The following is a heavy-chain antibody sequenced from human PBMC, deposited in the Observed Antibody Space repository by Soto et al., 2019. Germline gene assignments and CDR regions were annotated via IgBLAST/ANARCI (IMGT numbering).Heavy chain of an antibody. CDR1: GGCFSGYY. V-gene: IGHV4-34*01. J-gene: IGHJ6*02. Sequence: XASLSLTCAVYGGCFSGYYWSWIRQPPGKGLEWIGEINHSGSTNYNPSLKSRVTISVDTSKNQFSLKLSSVTAADTAVYYCEGGGVTIFYGMDVWGQGTTVTVSS. D-gene: IGHD3-3*01. CDR2: INHSGST. CDR3: EGGGVTIFYGMDV.